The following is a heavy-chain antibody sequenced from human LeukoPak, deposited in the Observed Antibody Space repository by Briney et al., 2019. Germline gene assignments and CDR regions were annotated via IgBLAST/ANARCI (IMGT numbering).Heavy chain of an antibody. V-gene: IGHV7-4-1*02. J-gene: IGHJ6*03. CDR2: INTNTGSP. Sequence: ASVKVSCKASGYTFTSYAMNWVRQAPRQGLEWMGWINTNTGSPTYAQGFTGRFVFSLDTSVSTAYLQISSLKAEDTAVYYCARDHGIVVVPAAISDYYYYMDVWGEGTTVTVSS. CDR1: GYTFTSYA. D-gene: IGHD2-2*01. CDR3: ARDHGIVVVPAAISDYYYYMDV.